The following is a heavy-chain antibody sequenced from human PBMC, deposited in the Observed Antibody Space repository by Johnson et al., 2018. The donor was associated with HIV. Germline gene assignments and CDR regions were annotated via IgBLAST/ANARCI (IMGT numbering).Heavy chain of an antibody. CDR3: ARGSWSSGSYGIWYAFDI. CDR2: ISYDGSYK. CDR1: GFTFSNHA. Sequence: QVQLVESGGGVVQPGRSLRLSCAASGFTFSNHALHWVRQAPGKGLEWVASISYDGSYKYYADSVKGRFTISRDNSKNTLFLQMNSLRAEDTAVYYCARGSWSSGSYGIWYAFDIWGQGTKVTVSS. J-gene: IGHJ3*02. V-gene: IGHV3-30*04. D-gene: IGHD1-26*01.